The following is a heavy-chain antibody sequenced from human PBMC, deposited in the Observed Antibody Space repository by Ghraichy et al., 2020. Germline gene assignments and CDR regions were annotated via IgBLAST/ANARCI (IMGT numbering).Heavy chain of an antibody. CDR2: IYHSGST. J-gene: IGHJ4*02. CDR1: GASISSSNW. CDR3: ARGLVGYSSGS. Sequence: SETLSLTCAVSGASISSSNWWSWVRQPPGKGLEWIGEIYHSGSTNYNPSLKSRVTMSVDKSKNQFSLKLSSVTAADTAVYYCARGLVGYSSGSWGQGTLVTVSS. D-gene: IGHD6-19*01. V-gene: IGHV4-4*02.